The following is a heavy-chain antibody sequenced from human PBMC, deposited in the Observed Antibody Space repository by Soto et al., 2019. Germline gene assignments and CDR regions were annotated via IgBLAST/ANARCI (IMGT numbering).Heavy chain of an antibody. V-gene: IGHV3-7*01. CDR2: IKQDESEK. Sequence: EVQLVESGGGLVQPGGSLRLSCAASGFTFSSYWMSWVRQAPGKGLEWVANIKQDESEKYYVDSVKGRFTISRDNAKNSLYLQMDNLRAEDTAVYYCARDRGGDSGSHYPYFDYWGQGTLVTVSS. CDR3: ARDRGGDSGSHYPYFDY. D-gene: IGHD1-26*01. CDR1: GFTFSSYW. J-gene: IGHJ4*02.